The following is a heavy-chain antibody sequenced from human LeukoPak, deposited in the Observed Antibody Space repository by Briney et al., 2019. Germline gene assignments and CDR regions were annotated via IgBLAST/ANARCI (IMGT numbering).Heavy chain of an antibody. CDR2: IIPIFGTA. V-gene: IGHV1-69*01. D-gene: IGHD6-6*01. J-gene: IGHJ4*02. CDR3: ARGHIGARDYFDF. Sequence: ASVKVSCKASGGTFSRYANSWVRPAPGQGPEWMGGIIPIFGTANYAQKFKGRVTITADDSTSTAYMQLSSLRFEDTAVYYCARGHIGARDYFDFWGQGTLVTVSS. CDR1: GGTFSRYA.